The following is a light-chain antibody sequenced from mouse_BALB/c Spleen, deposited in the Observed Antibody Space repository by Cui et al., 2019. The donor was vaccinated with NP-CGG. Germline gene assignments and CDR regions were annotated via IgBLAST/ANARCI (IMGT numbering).Light chain of an antibody. V-gene: IGLV1*01. J-gene: IGLJ1*01. CDR2: GTN. CDR3: ALWYSNHWV. CDR1: TGAVTTSNY. Sequence: QAVVTQQSARTTSPGETVTLTCRSNTGAVTTSNYANWVQEKPDHLFTGLIGGTNNRAPGVPARFSGSLIGDKAALTITGAQTEDEAIYFCALWYSNHWVFGGGTKLTFL.